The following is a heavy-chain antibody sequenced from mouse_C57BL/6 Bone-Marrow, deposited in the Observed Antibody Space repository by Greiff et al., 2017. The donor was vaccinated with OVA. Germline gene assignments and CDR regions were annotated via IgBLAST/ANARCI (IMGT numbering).Heavy chain of an antibody. CDR2: IYPGDGDT. Sequence: QVQLKESGPELVKPGASVKISCKASGYAFSSSWMNWVKQRPGKGLEWIGRIYPGDGDTNYNGKFKGKATLTADKSSSTAYMQLSSLTSEDSAVYFCARFLEFITTVVATDYWGQGTTLTVSS. J-gene: IGHJ2*01. CDR3: ARFLEFITTVVATDY. CDR1: GYAFSSSW. D-gene: IGHD1-1*01. V-gene: IGHV1-82*01.